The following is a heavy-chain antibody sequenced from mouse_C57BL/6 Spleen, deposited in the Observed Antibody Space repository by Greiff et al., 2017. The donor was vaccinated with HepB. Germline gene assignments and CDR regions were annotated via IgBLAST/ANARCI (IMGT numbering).Heavy chain of an antibody. J-gene: IGHJ4*01. CDR3: ARKGITTVVPYYAMDY. Sequence: QVHVKQPGAELVRPGSSVKLSCKASGYTFTSYWMDWVKQRPGQGLEWIGNIYPSDSETHYNQKFKDKATLTVDKSSSTAYMQLSSLTSEDSAVYYCARKGITTVVPYYAMDYWGQGTSVTVSS. V-gene: IGHV1-61*01. CDR2: IYPSDSET. D-gene: IGHD1-1*01. CDR1: GYTFTSYW.